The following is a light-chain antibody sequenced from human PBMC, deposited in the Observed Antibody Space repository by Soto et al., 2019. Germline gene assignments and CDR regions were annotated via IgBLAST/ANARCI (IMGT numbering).Light chain of an antibody. CDR1: QNIDNY. CDR2: ATS. Sequence: DIQRTKSPSSLSASLGDRVTITCRASQNIDNYLNWYQHKPGKAPKLLIYATSTLQSGVPARFSGSGSGTEFTLTISTLQAEDFATYFCQESYSTPAVSFGGGTKVDIK. J-gene: IGKJ4*01. CDR3: QESYSTPAVS. V-gene: IGKV1-39*01.